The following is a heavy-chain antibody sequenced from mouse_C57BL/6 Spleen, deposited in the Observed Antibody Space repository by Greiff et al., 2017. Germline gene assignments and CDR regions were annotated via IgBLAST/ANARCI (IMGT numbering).Heavy chain of an antibody. CDR1: GYSITSGYY. Sequence: EVQLVESGPGLVKPSQSLSLTCSVTGYSITSGYYWNWIRQFPGNKLEWMGYISYDGSNNYNPSLKNRISITRDTSKNQFFLKLNSVTTEDTATYYCARWPYYYGSSSHFDYWGQGTTLTVSS. CDR2: ISYDGSN. V-gene: IGHV3-6*01. J-gene: IGHJ2*01. D-gene: IGHD1-1*01. CDR3: ARWPYYYGSSSHFDY.